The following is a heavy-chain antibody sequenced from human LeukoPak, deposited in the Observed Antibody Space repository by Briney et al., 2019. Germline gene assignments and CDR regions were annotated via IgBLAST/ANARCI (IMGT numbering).Heavy chain of an antibody. CDR2: ISAYNGNT. J-gene: IGHJ4*02. V-gene: IGHV1-18*04. CDR1: GYTFTSYY. Sequence: ASVKVSCKASGYTFTSYYMHWVRQAPGQGLEWMGWISAYNGNTNYAQKLQGRVTMTTDTSTSTAYMELRSLRSDDTAVYYCARTRALYCSSTSCYPTYFDYWGQGTLVTVSS. D-gene: IGHD2-2*01. CDR3: ARTRALYCSSTSCYPTYFDY.